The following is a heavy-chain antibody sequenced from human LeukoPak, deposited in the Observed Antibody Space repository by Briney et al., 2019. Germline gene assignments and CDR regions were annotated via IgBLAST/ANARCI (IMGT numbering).Heavy chain of an antibody. J-gene: IGHJ4*02. CDR2: INHSGSI. D-gene: IGHD3-22*01. Sequence: SETLSLTCAVYGGSFSGYYWSWIRQPPGKGLEWIGEINHSGSINYNPSLKSRVTISVDTSKNQFSLKLSSVTAADTAVYYCARGRGYYYDSSGYYYFDYWGQGTLVTVSS. CDR1: GGSFSGYY. V-gene: IGHV4-34*01. CDR3: ARGRGYYYDSSGYYYFDY.